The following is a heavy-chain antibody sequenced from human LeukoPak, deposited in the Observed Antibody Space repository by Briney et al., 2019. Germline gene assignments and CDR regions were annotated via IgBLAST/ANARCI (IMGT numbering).Heavy chain of an antibody. D-gene: IGHD2-2*03. CDR3: ARDFGWISGLDY. CDR2: ISYDGSNK. J-gene: IGHJ4*02. Sequence: GGSLRLSCAAFGFTFSSYAMHWVRQAPGEGLEWVVVISYDGSNKYYADSVKGRFTISRDNSRNTLFLQMNSLRGEDTAVYYCARDFGWISGLDYWGQGTLVTVSS. V-gene: IGHV3-30-3*01. CDR1: GFTFSSYA.